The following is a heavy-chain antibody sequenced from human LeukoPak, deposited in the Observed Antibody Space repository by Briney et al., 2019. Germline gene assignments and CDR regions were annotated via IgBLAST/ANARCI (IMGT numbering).Heavy chain of an antibody. V-gene: IGHV1-69*13. CDR2: IIPIFGTA. D-gene: IGHD2-15*01. Sequence: GASVKVSCKASGGTFSSYAISWVRQAPGQGLEWMGGIIPIFGTANYAQKFQGRVTITADESTSTAYMELSRLRSEDTAVYYCARDSRYCSGGSCYVPDAFDIWGQGTMVTVSS. CDR3: ARDSRYCSGGSCYVPDAFDI. J-gene: IGHJ3*02. CDR1: GGTFSSYA.